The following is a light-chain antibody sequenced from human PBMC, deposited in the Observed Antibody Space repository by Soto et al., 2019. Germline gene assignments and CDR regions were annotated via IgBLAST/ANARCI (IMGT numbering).Light chain of an antibody. Sequence: QSVLTQPPSASGPPGQRVTISCSGTSSNIGNNYVCWYQHLPGTAPKLLIYRNNQRPSGVPDRFSGSKSGTSASLAISGLRSDDEADYYCAAWDDSLSGVVFGGGTKLTVL. V-gene: IGLV1-47*01. CDR1: SSNIGNNY. CDR3: AAWDDSLSGVV. J-gene: IGLJ2*01. CDR2: RNN.